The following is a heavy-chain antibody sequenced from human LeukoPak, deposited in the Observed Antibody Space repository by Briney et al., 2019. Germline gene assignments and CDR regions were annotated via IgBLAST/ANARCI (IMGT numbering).Heavy chain of an antibody. D-gene: IGHD5-18*01. Sequence: LPGGSLRLSCAASGFTFSSYGMSWVRQAPGKGLEWVSAISGSGGSTYYADSVKGRFTISRDNSKNTLYLQMNSLRAEDTAVYYCAKHPLAAMVRGVNFDYWGQGTLVTVSS. J-gene: IGHJ4*02. CDR1: GFTFSSYG. CDR2: ISGSGGST. CDR3: AKHPLAAMVRGVNFDY. V-gene: IGHV3-23*01.